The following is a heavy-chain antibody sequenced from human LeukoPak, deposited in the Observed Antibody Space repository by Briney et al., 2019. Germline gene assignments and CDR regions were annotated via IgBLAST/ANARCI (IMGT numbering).Heavy chain of an antibody. CDR3: VRDNRDAFDI. V-gene: IGHV3-21*01. Sequence: PGGSLRLSCAASGFTFNSYSMNWVRQAPGKGLEWVSAISSSSSYKFNADSVKGRFTISRDNAGNLLYLQMNSLRAEDTAVYYCVRDNRDAFDIWGQGTMVTVSS. CDR2: ISSSSSYK. J-gene: IGHJ3*02. CDR1: GFTFNSYS.